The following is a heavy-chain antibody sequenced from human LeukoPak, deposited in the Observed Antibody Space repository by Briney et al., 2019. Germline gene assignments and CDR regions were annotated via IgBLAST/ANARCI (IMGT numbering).Heavy chain of an antibody. V-gene: IGHV4-61*02. CDR1: GNSISSGDYY. CDR3: ARENYYGSGSYFDY. Sequence: SQTLSLTCTVSGNSISSGDYYWSWIRQPAGKGLEWIGRIYTSGSTTYNPSLKSRVTISGDTSENQFSLRLSSVTAADTAVYYCARENYYGSGSYFDYWGQGTLVTVSS. D-gene: IGHD3-10*01. CDR2: IYTSGST. J-gene: IGHJ4*02.